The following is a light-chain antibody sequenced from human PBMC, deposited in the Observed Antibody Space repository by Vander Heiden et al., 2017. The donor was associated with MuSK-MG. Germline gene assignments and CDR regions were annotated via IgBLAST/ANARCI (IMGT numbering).Light chain of an antibody. V-gene: IGKV3-20*01. Sequence: DIVLTQSPGTLPLSPGERATLSCRASQSVSSSYLAWYQQKPGQAPRLLIYLASSRATGIPDRFSGSGSGTDFTLTISRLEPEDFAVYYCQQYVRAPPYTFGQGTRLEMK. CDR2: LAS. CDR1: QSVSSSY. CDR3: QQYVRAPPYT. J-gene: IGKJ5*01.